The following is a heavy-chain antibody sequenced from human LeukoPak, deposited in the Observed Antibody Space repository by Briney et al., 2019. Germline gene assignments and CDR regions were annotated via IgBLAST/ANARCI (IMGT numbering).Heavy chain of an antibody. CDR3: ARVRGYSSIRWYFDL. Sequence: PSQTLSLTCTVSGGSISSGDYYWSWIRQRPGKGLEWIGYIYYSGSTYYSPSLKSRVTISVDTSKNQFSLKLSSVTAADTAVYYCARVRGYSSIRWYFDLWGRGTLVTVSS. J-gene: IGHJ2*01. CDR2: IYYSGST. D-gene: IGHD6-13*01. CDR1: GGSISSGDYY. V-gene: IGHV4-30-4*01.